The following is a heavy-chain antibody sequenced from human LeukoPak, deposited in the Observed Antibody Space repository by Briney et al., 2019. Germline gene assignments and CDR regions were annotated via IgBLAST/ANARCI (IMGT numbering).Heavy chain of an antibody. CDR3: ARDDTVTSHFDY. CDR2: ISSSSSNI. Sequence: GGSLRLSCAASGFTFSTYSMNWVRRAPGKGLEWVSYISSSSSNIFYADSVKGRFTISRDNAKNSLYLQMNSLRAEDTAVYYCARDDTVTSHFDYWGQGTLVTVSS. CDR1: GFTFSTYS. D-gene: IGHD4-11*01. J-gene: IGHJ4*02. V-gene: IGHV3-48*01.